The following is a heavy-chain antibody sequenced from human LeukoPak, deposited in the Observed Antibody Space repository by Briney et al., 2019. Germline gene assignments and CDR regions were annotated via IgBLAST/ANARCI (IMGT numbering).Heavy chain of an antibody. CDR1: GGSISSYY. D-gene: IGHD5-24*01. J-gene: IGHJ3*02. CDR2: INHSGST. V-gene: IGHV4-34*01. CDR3: ARGDGYPEDAFDI. Sequence: SETLSLTCTVSGGSISSYYWSWIRQPPGKGLEWIGEINHSGSTNYNPSLKSRVTISVDTSKNQFSLKLSSVTAADTAVYYCARGDGYPEDAFDIWGQGTMVTVSS.